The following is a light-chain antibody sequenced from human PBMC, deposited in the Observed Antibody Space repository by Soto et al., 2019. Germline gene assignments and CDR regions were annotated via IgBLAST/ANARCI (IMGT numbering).Light chain of an antibody. CDR1: SSNIGAGYD. CDR2: GNS. Sequence: QPVLTQPPSVSGAPGQRVTISCTGSSSNIGAGYDVQWYQQLPGTAPKLLIYGNSDRPSGVSDRFSGSKSGTSASLAITGLQAEDEADYYCQSYDSSLSAVVFGGGTKLTVL. CDR3: QSYDSSLSAVV. V-gene: IGLV1-40*01. J-gene: IGLJ2*01.